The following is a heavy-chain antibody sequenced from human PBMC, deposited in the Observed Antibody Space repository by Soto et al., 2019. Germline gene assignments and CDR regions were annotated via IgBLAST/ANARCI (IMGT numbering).Heavy chain of an antibody. CDR1: GFTVSSNY. D-gene: IGHD1-20*01. V-gene: IGHV3-53*01. J-gene: IGHJ6*02. Sequence: EVQLVESGGGLIQPGGSLRLSCAASGFTVSSNYMSWLRQAPGTALEWVSVIYSGGSTYYADSVKGRFTISRDNSKNTLYLQLHSLGAEYTAVYYGARGRDNWNPWGMDVWGQGTTVTVSS. CDR2: IYSGGST. CDR3: ARGRDNWNPWGMDV.